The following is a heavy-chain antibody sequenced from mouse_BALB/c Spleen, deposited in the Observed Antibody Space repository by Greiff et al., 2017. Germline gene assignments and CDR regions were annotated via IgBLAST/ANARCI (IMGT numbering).Heavy chain of an antibody. CDR2: IDTSDSYT. CDR1: GYTFTDYW. J-gene: IGHJ2*01. V-gene: IGHV1-69*01. D-gene: IGHD2-4*01. CDR3: ASLGDYDRDY. Sequence: VQLQQPGAELVMPGASVKMSCKASGYTFTDYWMHWVKQRPGQGLEWIGAIDTSDSYTSYNQKFKGKATLTVDESSSTAYMQLSSLTSEDSAVYYCASLGDYDRDYWGQGTTLTVSS.